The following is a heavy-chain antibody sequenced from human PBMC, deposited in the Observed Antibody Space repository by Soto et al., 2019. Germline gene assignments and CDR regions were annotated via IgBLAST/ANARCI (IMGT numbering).Heavy chain of an antibody. CDR1: GFTFNTYW. Sequence: GGSLRLSCAASGFTFNTYWMTWVRQAPGKGLEWVAAINEDGSKTFYLDSMKGRFTISRDNAKNSLYLQINSLRAEDTAVFYCARAGAPGTCDYWGQGALVTVSS. CDR2: INEDGSKT. J-gene: IGHJ4*02. V-gene: IGHV3-7*01. D-gene: IGHD6-13*01. CDR3: ARAGAPGTCDY.